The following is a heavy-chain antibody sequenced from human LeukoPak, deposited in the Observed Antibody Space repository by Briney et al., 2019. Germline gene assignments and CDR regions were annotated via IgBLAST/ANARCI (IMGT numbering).Heavy chain of an antibody. Sequence: GRSLRLSCAASGFTFSSYGMHWVRQAPGKGLEWVGVIWYDGSNKYYADSVKGRFTISRDNSKNTLYLQMNSLRAEDTAVYYCARPGGYYFDYWGQGTLVTVSS. V-gene: IGHV3-33*01. CDR2: IWYDGSNK. J-gene: IGHJ4*02. D-gene: IGHD3-10*01. CDR3: ARPGGYYFDY. CDR1: GFTFSSYG.